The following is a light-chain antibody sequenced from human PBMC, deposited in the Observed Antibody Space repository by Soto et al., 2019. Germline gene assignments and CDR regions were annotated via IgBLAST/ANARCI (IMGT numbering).Light chain of an antibody. CDR3: QSYDSSLSGSRV. J-gene: IGLJ1*01. CDR2: GNS. V-gene: IGLV1-40*01. Sequence: QSVLTQPRSVSGAPGQRVTISCTGSSSNIGAGYDVHWYQQLPGTAPKLLIYGNSNRPSGVPDRFSGSKSGPSASLAITGLQAEDEADYYCQSYDSSLSGSRVFGTWTKVTVL. CDR1: SSNIGAGYD.